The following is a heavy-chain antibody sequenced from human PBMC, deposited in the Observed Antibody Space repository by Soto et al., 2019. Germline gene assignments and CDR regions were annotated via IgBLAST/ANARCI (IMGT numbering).Heavy chain of an antibody. J-gene: IGHJ4*02. CDR2: IWYDGSNK. Sequence: QVQLVESGGGVVQSGRSLRLSCAASGFTFSSYGMHWVRQAPGKGLEWVAVIWYDGSNKYYADSVKGRFTISRDNSKNTLYLQMNSLRAEDTAVYYCARVVGELYYFDYWGQGTLVTVSS. V-gene: IGHV3-33*01. CDR1: GFTFSSYG. CDR3: ARVVGELYYFDY. D-gene: IGHD2-15*01.